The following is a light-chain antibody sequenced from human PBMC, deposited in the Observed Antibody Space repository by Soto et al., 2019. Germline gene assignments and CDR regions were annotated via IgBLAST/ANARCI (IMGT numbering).Light chain of an antibody. CDR1: QSISNN. Sequence: EIVMTQSPDTLSVSPGESATLSCRARQSISNNLAWYQQKPGQAPRLLIYGASTRTTGIPARFSGSGSGTAYTLTISSLQSEDCAVYYCQQYNNWPYTFAQGTKLEI. V-gene: IGKV3-15*01. J-gene: IGKJ2*01. CDR3: QQYNNWPYT. CDR2: GAS.